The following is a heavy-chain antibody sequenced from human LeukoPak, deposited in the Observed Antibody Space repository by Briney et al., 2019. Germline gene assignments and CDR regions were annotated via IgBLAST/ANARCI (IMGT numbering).Heavy chain of an antibody. CDR3: ARDLAYSRLDY. D-gene: IGHD5-18*01. CDR2: INPDGNKK. J-gene: IGHJ4*02. V-gene: IGHV3-7*01. Sequence: GGSLRLSCAVSGLTFSSSWMDWVRQAPGKGLEWVASINPDGNKKYSADSVKGRFTISRDNAENSLYLQMNSLRVEDTAFYYCARDLAYSRLDYWGQGMLVTASS. CDR1: GLTFSSSW.